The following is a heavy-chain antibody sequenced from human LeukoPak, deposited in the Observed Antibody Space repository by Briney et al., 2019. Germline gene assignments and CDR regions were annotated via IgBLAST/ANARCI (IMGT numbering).Heavy chain of an antibody. CDR2: IYTSGST. D-gene: IGHD3-3*01. Sequence: SETLSLTCTVSGGSISSYYWSWIRQPAGKGLEWIGRIYTSGSTNYNPSLKSRVPMSVDTSKNQFSLKLSSVTAADPAVYYCARNLLLGDFWSGYGYLDNWGQGTWVTVSS. CDR1: GGSISSYY. V-gene: IGHV4-4*07. J-gene: IGHJ4*02. CDR3: ARNLLLGDFWSGYGYLDN.